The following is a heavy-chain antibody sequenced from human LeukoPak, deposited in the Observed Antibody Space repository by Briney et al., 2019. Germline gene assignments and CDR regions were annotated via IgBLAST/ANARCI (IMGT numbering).Heavy chain of an antibody. Sequence: ASVKVSCKASGYTFTNYGISWLRQAPGQGPEWMGWISPYNGNTKYAQKLQGRVTMTTDTSTSTAHMELSSLRSEDTAVYYCASQTTVARFDHWGQGTLVTVSS. D-gene: IGHD4-23*01. V-gene: IGHV1-18*01. J-gene: IGHJ4*02. CDR2: ISPYNGNT. CDR3: ASQTTVARFDH. CDR1: GYTFTNYG.